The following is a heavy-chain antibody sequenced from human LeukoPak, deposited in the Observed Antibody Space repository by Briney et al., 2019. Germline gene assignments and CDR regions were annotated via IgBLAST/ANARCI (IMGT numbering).Heavy chain of an antibody. CDR1: GGTFSSYA. CDR3: ARDSQYCSSTSCLYGALGL. V-gene: IGHV1-69*13. D-gene: IGHD2-2*01. Sequence: GASVKVSCKASGGTFSSYAISWVRQAPGQGLEWMGGIIPIFGTANYAQKFQGRVTITADESTSTAYMELSSLRSEDTAVYYCARDSQYCSSTSCLYGALGLWGQGTLVTVSS. CDR2: IIPIFGTA. J-gene: IGHJ4*02.